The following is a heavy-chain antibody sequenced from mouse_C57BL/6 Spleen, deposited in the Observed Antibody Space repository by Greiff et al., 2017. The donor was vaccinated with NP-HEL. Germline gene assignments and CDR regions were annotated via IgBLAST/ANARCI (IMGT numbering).Heavy chain of an antibody. J-gene: IGHJ3*01. V-gene: IGHV1-15*01. D-gene: IGHD4-1*01. CDR3: TREGLGLPFAY. CDR1: GYTFTDYE. Sequence: VQLQQSGAELVRPGASVTLSCKASGYTFTDYEMHWVKQTPVHGLEWIGAIDPETGGTAYNQKFKGKAILTADKSSSTAYMELRSLTSEDSAVYYCTREGLGLPFAYWGQGTLVTVSA. CDR2: IDPETGGT.